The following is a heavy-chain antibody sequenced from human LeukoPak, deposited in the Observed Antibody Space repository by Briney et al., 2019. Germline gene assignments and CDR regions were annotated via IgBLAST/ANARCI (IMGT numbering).Heavy chain of an antibody. CDR2: IKRKTDAGTT. CDR1: GFTFSSYW. D-gene: IGHD7-27*01. CDR3: TTGNWGPY. V-gene: IGHV3-15*01. Sequence: GGSLRLSCAASGFTFSSYWMTWVRQAPGKGLEWVGRIKRKTDAGTTDYAAPVKGRFTISRDDSKNTLYLQMNSLKTEDTAVYYCTTGNWGPYWGQGTLVTVSS. J-gene: IGHJ4*02.